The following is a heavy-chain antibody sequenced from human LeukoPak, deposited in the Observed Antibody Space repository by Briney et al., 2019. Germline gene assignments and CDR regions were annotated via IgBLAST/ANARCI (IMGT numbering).Heavy chain of an antibody. V-gene: IGHV3-7*01. D-gene: IGHD3-22*01. CDR2: IKQDGSEK. Sequence: GGSLRLSCAASGFTFSSYWMTWVRQAPGKGLEWVAHIKQDGSEKYYVDSVNGRFTISRDNAKNSLYLQMNSLRAEDTAVYYCARVRHYYDSSGYSYYFDYWGQGTLVTVSS. CDR1: GFTFSSYW. J-gene: IGHJ4*02. CDR3: ARVRHYYDSSGYSYYFDY.